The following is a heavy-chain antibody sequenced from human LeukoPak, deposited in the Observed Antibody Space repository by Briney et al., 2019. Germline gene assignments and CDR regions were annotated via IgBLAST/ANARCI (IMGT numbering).Heavy chain of an antibody. CDR3: AELGITMIGGV. Sequence: GGSLRLSCAASGFTFSSYEMNWVRQAPGKGLEWVSYISSSGSTIYYADSVEGQFTISRDNAKNSLYLQMNSLRAEDTAVYYCAELGITMIGGVWGKGTTVTIS. CDR2: ISSSGSTI. V-gene: IGHV3-48*03. CDR1: GFTFSSYE. J-gene: IGHJ6*03. D-gene: IGHD3-10*02.